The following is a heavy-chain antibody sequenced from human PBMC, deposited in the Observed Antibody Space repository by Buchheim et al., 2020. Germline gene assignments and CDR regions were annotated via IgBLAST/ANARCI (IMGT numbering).Heavy chain of an antibody. V-gene: IGHV3-7*04. CDR3: ARGYSGSCDY. CDR1: GFTFSSYW. CDR2: IKQDGSEK. J-gene: IGHJ4*02. Sequence: EVQLVESGGGLVQPGGSLRLSCAASGFTFSSYWMIWVRQAPGKGLEWVAIIKQDGSEKSHVDSVKGRFTISSDNAKNSLFLQMNSLRAEDTAVYYCARGYSGSCDYWGQGTL. D-gene: IGHD1-26*01.